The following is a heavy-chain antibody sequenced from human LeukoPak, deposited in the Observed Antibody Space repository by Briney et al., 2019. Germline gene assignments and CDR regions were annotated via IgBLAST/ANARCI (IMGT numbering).Heavy chain of an antibody. CDR1: GFTFDDYA. CDR2: ITWDSGLI. D-gene: IGHD6-19*01. J-gene: IGHJ4*02. Sequence: GGSLRLSCAASGFTFDDYAMHWVRQAPGKGLEWVSGITWDSGLIGYADSVKGRFTISRDDAKNSLYLQMNSLRAEDTAFYYCAKGAAVPGNFDYWGQGTLVTVSS. V-gene: IGHV3-9*01. CDR3: AKGAAVPGNFDY.